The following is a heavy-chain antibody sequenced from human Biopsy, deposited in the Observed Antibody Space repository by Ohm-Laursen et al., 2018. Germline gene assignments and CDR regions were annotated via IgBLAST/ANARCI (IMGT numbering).Heavy chain of an antibody. CDR2: TSYDGNKK. D-gene: IGHD3-16*01. CDR3: ANSIVPIYYDVTGEGAFDV. CDR1: GFNFSIYG. V-gene: IGHV3-30*18. J-gene: IGHJ3*01. Sequence: SLRPSCTAPGFNFSIYGMHWVRQAPGKGLEWVAVTSYDGNKKYFADSVKGRFTISRDNSKSTLYLQMNSLRAEDTAVYYCANSIVPIYYDVTGEGAFDVWGQGTMVTVSS.